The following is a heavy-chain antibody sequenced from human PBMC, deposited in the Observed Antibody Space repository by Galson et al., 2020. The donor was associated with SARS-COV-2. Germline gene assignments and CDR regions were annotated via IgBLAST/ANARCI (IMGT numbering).Heavy chain of an antibody. CDR1: GFTFSDST. Sequence: GQSLKISCAASGFTFSDSTIHWVRQASGKGLEWVGRIGSKANTYATVYAASVKGRFTISRDDSKSTAYLEMSSLKTEDTAVYYCTRVPPYSSSFGDALEIWGQGTMVPVSS. J-gene: IGHJ3*02. D-gene: IGHD6-6*01. V-gene: IGHV3-73*01. CDR3: TRVPPYSSSFGDALEI. CDR2: IGSKANTYAT.